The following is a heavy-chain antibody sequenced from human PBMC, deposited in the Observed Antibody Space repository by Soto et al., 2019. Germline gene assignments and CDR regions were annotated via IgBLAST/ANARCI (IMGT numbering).Heavy chain of an antibody. J-gene: IGHJ4*02. CDR2: INHSGST. CDR1: GGSLSGYY. V-gene: IGHV4-34*01. CDR3: ARGSPLPRSG. Sequence: SETLSLPCAVYGGSLSGYYWSWIRQPPGKGLEWIGEINHSGSTNYNLSLKSRVTISVDTSKNQFSLKLSSVTAADTAVYYCARGSPLPRSGWGQGTLVTVSS.